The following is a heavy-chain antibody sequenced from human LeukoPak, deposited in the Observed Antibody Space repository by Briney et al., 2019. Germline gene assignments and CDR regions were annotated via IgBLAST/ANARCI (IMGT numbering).Heavy chain of an antibody. V-gene: IGHV4-59*01. CDR3: ARDSERELPGDAFDI. D-gene: IGHD1-26*01. CDR2: IYYSGST. CDR1: GGSISSYY. Sequence: PSETLSLTCTVSGGSISSYYWSWIRQPPGKGLEWIGYIYYSGSTNYNPSLKSRVTISVDTSKNQFSLKLSSVTAADTAVYYCARDSERELPGDAFDIWGQGTMVTVSS. J-gene: IGHJ3*02.